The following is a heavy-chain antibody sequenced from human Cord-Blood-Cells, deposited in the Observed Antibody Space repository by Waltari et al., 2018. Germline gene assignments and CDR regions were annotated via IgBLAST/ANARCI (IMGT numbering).Heavy chain of an antibody. D-gene: IGHD3-10*01. J-gene: IGHJ4*02. CDR2: INPNSGGT. CDR3: ARRGDYGSGSYYNDY. Sequence: QVQLVQSGAEVKKPGASVKVSCKASGYTFTGYYMHWVRQAPGQGLEWMGWINPNSGGTNYAQKFQGRVTMTRDTSISTAYMELSRLRSDDTAVYYCARRGDYGSGSYYNDYWGQGTLVTVSS. V-gene: IGHV1-2*02. CDR1: GYTFTGYY.